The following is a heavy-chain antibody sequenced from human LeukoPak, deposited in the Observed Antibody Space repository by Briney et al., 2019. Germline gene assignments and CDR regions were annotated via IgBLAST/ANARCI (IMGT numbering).Heavy chain of an antibody. V-gene: IGHV5-51*01. J-gene: IGHJ4*02. Sequence: GESLKISCRGSGYSFTTYWIGWVRQMPGKALEWMGIIYPGDSDTRYTPSFQGQVTLSADKSINTAYLQWSSLKASGTAMYYCARRQGCSSTSCPPDYWGQGTLVTVSP. CDR2: IYPGDSDT. CDR1: GYSFTTYW. D-gene: IGHD2-2*01. CDR3: ARRQGCSSTSCPPDY.